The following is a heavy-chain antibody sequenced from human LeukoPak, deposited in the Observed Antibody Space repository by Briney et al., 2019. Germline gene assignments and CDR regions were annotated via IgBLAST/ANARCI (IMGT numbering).Heavy chain of an antibody. CDR2: IYYSGDT. CDR3: AIDYGDYPDY. D-gene: IGHD4-17*01. J-gene: IGHJ4*02. V-gene: IGHV4-39*01. CDR1: GAFIDTTSYY. Sequence: SETLSLTYAVSGAFIDTTSYYCGWIRQPPGKGLEWIGSIYYSGDTHYNPSLKSRVTISADTSKNQFSLKLSSVTAADTAVYYCAIDYGDYPDYWGQGTLVSVSS.